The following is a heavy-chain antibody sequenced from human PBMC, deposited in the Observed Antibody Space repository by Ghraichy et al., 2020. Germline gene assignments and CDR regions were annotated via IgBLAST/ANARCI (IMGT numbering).Heavy chain of an antibody. CDR3: ARVVPGASYFDY. CDR2: IWYDGSNK. D-gene: IGHD7-27*01. V-gene: IGHV3-33*01. Sequence: SLNISCAASGFTFSSYGMHWVRQAPGKGLEWVAVIWYDGSNKYYADSVKGRFTISRDNYKNTLYLQMNSLRAEDTAVYYCARVVPGASYFDYWGQGTLVTVSS. CDR1: GFTFSSYG. J-gene: IGHJ4*02.